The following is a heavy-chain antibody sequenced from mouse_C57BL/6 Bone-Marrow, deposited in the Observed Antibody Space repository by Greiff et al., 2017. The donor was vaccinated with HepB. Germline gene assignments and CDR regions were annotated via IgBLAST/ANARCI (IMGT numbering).Heavy chain of an antibody. Sequence: QVQLQQPGAELVKPGASVKLSCKASGYTFTSYWLHWVKQRPGRGLEWIGMIDPNSGGTKYNEKFKSKATLTVDKPSSTAYMQLSSMTSEDSAVYYCARGAYYSNHYYAMDYWGQGTSVTVSS. D-gene: IGHD2-5*01. CDR2: IDPNSGGT. CDR1: GYTFTSYW. CDR3: ARGAYYSNHYYAMDY. V-gene: IGHV1-72*01. J-gene: IGHJ4*01.